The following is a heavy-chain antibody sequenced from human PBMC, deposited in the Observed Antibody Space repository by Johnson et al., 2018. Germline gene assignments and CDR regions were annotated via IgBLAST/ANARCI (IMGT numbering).Heavy chain of an antibody. V-gene: IGHV1-8*01. CDR2: INPNTGDA. Sequence: QVQLVQSGAELKKPGASVKISCRASGYTFTNHNIDWVRQATGQGPEWMGWINPNTGDAGSARKFQGRVTMTRNTSISTAYMEANSLTSEDTAVYYCVRMGDRSSSQYYFFYYGLDVWGQGTTVTVSS. J-gene: IGHJ6*02. CDR3: VRMGDRSSSQYYFFYYGLDV. CDR1: GYTFTNHN. D-gene: IGHD6-6*01.